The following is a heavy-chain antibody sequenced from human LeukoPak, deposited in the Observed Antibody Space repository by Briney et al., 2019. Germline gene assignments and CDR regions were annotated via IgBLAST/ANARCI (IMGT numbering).Heavy chain of an antibody. CDR3: ASRALRYCSSTSCPAQYYGVDV. CDR2: IKEDGSKK. V-gene: IGHV3-7*03. J-gene: IGHJ6*04. Sequence: GGSLRLSCAASGFIFSSYWMSWVRQAPGKGLEGMANIKEDGSKKYYVDSVKGRFTISRDNAKNSLYLQTNSLRAEDTAVYYCASRALRYCSSTSCPAQYYGVDVWGKGTTVTVSS. D-gene: IGHD2-2*01. CDR1: GFIFSSYW.